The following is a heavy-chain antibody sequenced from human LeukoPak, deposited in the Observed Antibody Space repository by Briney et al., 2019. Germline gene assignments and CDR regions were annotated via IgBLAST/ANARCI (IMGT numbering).Heavy chain of an antibody. CDR3: ARDGPYYGDYYYYMDV. J-gene: IGHJ6*03. Sequence: GASVKVSCKASGYTFTSYAMNWVRQAPGQGLEWMGWINTNTGNPTYAQGFTGRFVFSLDTSVSTAYLQISSLKAEDTAVYYCARDGPYYGDYYYYMDVWGKGTTVTVSS. CDR1: GYTFTSYA. D-gene: IGHD4-17*01. CDR2: INTNTGNP. V-gene: IGHV7-4-1*02.